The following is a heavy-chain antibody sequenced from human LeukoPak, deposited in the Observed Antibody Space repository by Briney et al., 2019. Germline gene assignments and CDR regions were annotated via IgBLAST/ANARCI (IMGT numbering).Heavy chain of an antibody. CDR1: GYTFSDYY. J-gene: IGHJ4*02. D-gene: IGHD3-9*01. CDR3: ARGHDNTGYNYFDY. Sequence: ASVKVSCKASGYTFSDYYIHWVRQAPGQGLERMGWINPYSGGTNYAQKFQGRVTMTRDTSIATTYMDLSSLMSDDTAVYYCARGHDNTGYNYFDYWGQGTLVRVSS. V-gene: IGHV1-2*02. CDR2: INPYSGGT.